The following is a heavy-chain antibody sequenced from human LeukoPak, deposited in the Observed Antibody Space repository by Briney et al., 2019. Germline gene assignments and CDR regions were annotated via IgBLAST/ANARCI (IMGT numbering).Heavy chain of an antibody. Sequence: GGSLRPSCATSAFTVSSNFMSWVRQAPGKALEWVSIVYTDDSTYYADSVKGRFTISRDNSKNTVYLHMNSLRADDTAVYFCARALPEASHTSFDYWGQGTLVTVSS. CDR3: ARALPEASHTSFDY. CDR1: AFTVSSNF. D-gene: IGHD2-2*01. V-gene: IGHV3-66*01. J-gene: IGHJ4*02. CDR2: VYTDDST.